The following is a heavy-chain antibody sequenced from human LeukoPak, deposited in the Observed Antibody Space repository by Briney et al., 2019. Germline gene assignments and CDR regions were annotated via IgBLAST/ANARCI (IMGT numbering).Heavy chain of an antibody. Sequence: PGRSLRLSCAASGFTFSSYGMHWVRQAPGKGLEWVAVISYDGSNKYYADSVKGRFTISRDNSKNTLYLQMNSLRAEDTSVYYCAKGSDYPDYWGQGTLVTVSS. V-gene: IGHV3-30*18. CDR3: AKGSDYPDY. J-gene: IGHJ4*02. CDR2: ISYDGSNK. CDR1: GFTFSSYG.